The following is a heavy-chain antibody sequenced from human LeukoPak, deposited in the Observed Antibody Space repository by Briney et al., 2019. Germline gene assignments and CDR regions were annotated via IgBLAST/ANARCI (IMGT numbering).Heavy chain of an antibody. CDR2: LNPGRGKA. Sequence: ASVKVSCKASGYTFTRYDINWVRQAPGQGLEWMGWLNPGRGKAGYAPEFQGRVTFTRDTSINTVFIELSSLRSTDTAVYYCARESHCSGGTCYLTAFDVWGQGTLLTVSS. D-gene: IGHD2-8*02. J-gene: IGHJ3*01. CDR3: ARESHCSGGTCYLTAFDV. CDR1: GYTFTRYD. V-gene: IGHV1-8*03.